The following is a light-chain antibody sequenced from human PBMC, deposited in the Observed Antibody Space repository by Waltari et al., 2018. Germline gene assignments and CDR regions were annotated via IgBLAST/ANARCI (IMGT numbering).Light chain of an antibody. CDR2: GAS. J-gene: IGKJ4*01. Sequence: EIVMTQSPATLSASRGGSATLSCRASPSIDDSLAWYQPKPGHPPRLLIHGASTRDTGIPVRFSGSGSGTDFTLTITGLQSEDFAVYFCQQYNQWPLTFGRGTKVEIK. V-gene: IGKV3-15*01. CDR1: PSIDDS. CDR3: QQYNQWPLT.